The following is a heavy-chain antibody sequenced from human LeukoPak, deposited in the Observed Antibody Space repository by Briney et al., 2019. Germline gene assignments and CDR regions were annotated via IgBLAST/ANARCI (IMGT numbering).Heavy chain of an antibody. CDR2: ISSDGTSA. V-gene: IGHV3-74*01. J-gene: IGHJ4*02. Sequence: GGSLRLSCVASGFTFSSYWMHWVRQTPGKGPVWVSRISSDGTSATYADSVRGQFTISRDNAKNTVHLQMNSLRVEDTAVYYCATASAETGTFVYWGQGTLVTVSS. CDR3: ATASAETGTFVY. D-gene: IGHD6-19*01. CDR1: GFTFSSYW.